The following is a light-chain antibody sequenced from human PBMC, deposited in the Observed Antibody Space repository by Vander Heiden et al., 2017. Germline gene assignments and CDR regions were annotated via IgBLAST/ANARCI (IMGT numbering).Light chain of an antibody. V-gene: IGLV2-14*01. Sequence: QSALTQPASVSGSPGQPIPISCTGTSRDVGGYNDVSWYQQHPGKAPKLMIYDVRKRPPGVSNRFSGSKSGNTASLTISGLQAEDEADYYCSSYTSSSTLGYVFGTGTKVTVL. CDR3: SSYTSSSTLGYV. CDR1: SRDVGGYND. CDR2: DVR. J-gene: IGLJ1*01.